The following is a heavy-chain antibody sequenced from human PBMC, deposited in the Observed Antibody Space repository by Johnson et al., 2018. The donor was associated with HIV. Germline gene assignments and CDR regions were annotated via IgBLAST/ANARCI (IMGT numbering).Heavy chain of an antibody. CDR2: IRYDGSDI. V-gene: IGHV3-30*02. Sequence: VQLVESGGGVVQPGGSLRLSCAASGFTFSAYGMHWLRQAPRKGLEWVAFIRYDGSDIYYAESVKGRFTISRDNSKKTLYLQMNSLRAEDTAVYYCAKDHSTWSLYDASDTWGHGTMVTVSS. D-gene: IGHD6-13*01. CDR3: AKDHSTWSLYDASDT. CDR1: GFTFSAYG. J-gene: IGHJ3*02.